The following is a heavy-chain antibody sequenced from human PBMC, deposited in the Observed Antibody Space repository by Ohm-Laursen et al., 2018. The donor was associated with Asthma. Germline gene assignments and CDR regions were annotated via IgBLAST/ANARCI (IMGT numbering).Heavy chain of an antibody. Sequence: SLRLSCAASGFTFRGYAMHWVRQAPGKGLEWVALMPYDGKNEKFVESVKGRFTLSRDNSKNTLYLQMNSLRAEDTAVYYCAKLYDSSGLDAFDIWGQGTMVTVSS. CDR3: AKLYDSSGLDAFDI. V-gene: IGHV3-30*18. J-gene: IGHJ3*02. D-gene: IGHD3-22*01. CDR1: GFTFRGYA. CDR2: MPYDGKNE.